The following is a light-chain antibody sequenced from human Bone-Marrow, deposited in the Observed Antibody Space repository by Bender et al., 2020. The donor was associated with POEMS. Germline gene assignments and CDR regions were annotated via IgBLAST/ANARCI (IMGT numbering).Light chain of an antibody. J-gene: IGLJ2*01. CDR1: SSDVGGYNY. CDR2: EIS. CDR3: SSYASSGILI. Sequence: QSALTQPASVSGSPGQSITISCTGRSSDVGGYNYVSWYQQHPDKAPKLIIYEISNRPSGVSNRFSGSKSGYTASLTISGLQAEDEADYHCSSYASSGILIFGGGTKVTVL. V-gene: IGLV2-14*01.